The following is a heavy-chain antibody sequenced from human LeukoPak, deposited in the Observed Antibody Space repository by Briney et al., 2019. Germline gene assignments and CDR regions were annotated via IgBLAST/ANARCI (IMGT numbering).Heavy chain of an antibody. D-gene: IGHD2-15*01. CDR3: AGKSGGYDY. CDR1: GFTFSSYA. V-gene: IGHV3-30*04. J-gene: IGHJ4*02. Sequence: PGRSLRLSCAASGFTFSSYAMHWVRQAPGKGLEWVAVISYDGSNKYYADSVKGRFTISRDNSKNTLYLQMNSLRAEDTAVYYCAGKSGGYDYWGQGTLVTVSS. CDR2: ISYDGSNK.